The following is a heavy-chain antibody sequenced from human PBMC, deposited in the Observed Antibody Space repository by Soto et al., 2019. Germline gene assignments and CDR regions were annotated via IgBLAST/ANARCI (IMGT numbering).Heavy chain of an antibody. CDR3: ARLLNFGVVFNWFDP. CDR1: GASISSST. D-gene: IGHD3-3*01. CDR2: IYYSGST. Sequence: SSETLSLPCTVSGASISSSTCSWFRPPPGKGLEWIGSIYYSGSTYYNPSLKSRVTISVDTSKNQFSLKLSSVTAADTAVYYCARLLNFGVVFNWFDPWGQGTLVTVSS. J-gene: IGHJ5*02. V-gene: IGHV4-59*05.